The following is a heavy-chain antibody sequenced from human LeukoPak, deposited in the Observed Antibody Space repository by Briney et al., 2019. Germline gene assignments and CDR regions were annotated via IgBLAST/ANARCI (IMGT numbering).Heavy chain of an antibody. J-gene: IGHJ4*02. D-gene: IGHD4-17*01. V-gene: IGHV1-2*02. CDR3: ARHRVTVTPLYHDLDY. Sequence: PGGSLRLSCAASGYTFTGYYMHWVRQAPGQGLEWMGWINPNSGGTNYAQKFQGRVTMTRDTSISTAYMELSRLRSDDTAVYYCARHRVTVTPLYHDLDYWGQGTLVTVSS. CDR2: INPNSGGT. CDR1: GYTFTGYY.